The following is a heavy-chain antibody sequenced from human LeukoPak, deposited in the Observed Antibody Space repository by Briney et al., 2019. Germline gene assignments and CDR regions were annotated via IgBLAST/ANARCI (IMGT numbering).Heavy chain of an antibody. V-gene: IGHV4-59*08. J-gene: IGHJ4*02. CDR1: GGSISSYY. D-gene: IGHD5-24*01. Sequence: SSETLSLTCTVSGGSISSYYWSWIRQPPGKGLEWIGYIYYSGSTNYNPSLKSRVTISVDTSKNQFSLKLSSVTAADTAVYYCARRGDGYNYWDYWGQGTLVTVSS. CDR2: IYYSGST. CDR3: ARRGDGYNYWDY.